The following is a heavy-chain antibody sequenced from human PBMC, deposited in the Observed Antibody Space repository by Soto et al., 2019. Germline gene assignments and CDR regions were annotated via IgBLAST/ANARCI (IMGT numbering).Heavy chain of an antibody. D-gene: IGHD3-22*01. CDR3: ARTVNMILVALDY. Sequence: ASVKGSCKASGGTFSSYAISWVRQASGQGLEWMGGIIPIFGTANYAQKFQGRVTITADKSTSTAYMELSSLRSEDTAVYYCARTVNMILVALDYWGQATLVTVS. CDR2: IIPIFGTA. V-gene: IGHV1-69*06. J-gene: IGHJ4*02. CDR1: GGTFSSYA.